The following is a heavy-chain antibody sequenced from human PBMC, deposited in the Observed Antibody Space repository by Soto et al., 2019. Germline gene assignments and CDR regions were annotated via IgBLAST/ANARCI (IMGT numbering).Heavy chain of an antibody. CDR2: ISYDGSNK. CDR1: GFTFSSYG. D-gene: IGHD1-26*01. V-gene: IGHV3-30*18. CDR3: AKVTEVGATTVGYFDY. J-gene: IGHJ4*02. Sequence: QVQLVESGGGVVQPGRSLRLSCAASGFTFSSYGMHWVRQAPGKGLEWVAVISYDGSNKYYADSVKGRFTISRDNSKNTLYLQMNSLRAEDTAVYYCAKVTEVGATTVGYFDYWGQGTLVTVSS.